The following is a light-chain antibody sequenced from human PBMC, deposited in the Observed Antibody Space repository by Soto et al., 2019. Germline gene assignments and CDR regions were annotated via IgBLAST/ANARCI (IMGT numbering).Light chain of an antibody. V-gene: IGKV3-20*01. J-gene: IGKJ1*01. Sequence: FVLTQSPGTLSLSPGERATLSCRASQTVRNNYLAWYQQKPGQAPRLLIYDAPSRATGIPDRFSGGGSGTDFTLTISRLEPEDFAVYYCQQYGGSPWTFGQGSKVDIK. CDR3: QQYGGSPWT. CDR2: DAP. CDR1: QTVRNNY.